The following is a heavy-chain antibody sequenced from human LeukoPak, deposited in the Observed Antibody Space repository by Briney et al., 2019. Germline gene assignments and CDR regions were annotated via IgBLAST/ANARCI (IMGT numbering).Heavy chain of an antibody. CDR3: VRVAWLDYHDMDV. CDR2: IGTAGDT. J-gene: IGHJ6*02. D-gene: IGHD5-12*01. Sequence: GGSLRLSCAASGFTFRTYDFHWVRQVKGVGLEWVSGIGTAGDTYYAGSVKGRFTISRENAKSSLYLQMNSLRDGDTAVYYCVRVAWLDYHDMDVWGQGTTVTVSS. CDR1: GFTFRTYD. V-gene: IGHV3-13*01.